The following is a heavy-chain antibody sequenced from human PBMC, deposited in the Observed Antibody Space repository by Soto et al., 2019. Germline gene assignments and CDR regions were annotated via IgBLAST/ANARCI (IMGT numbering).Heavy chain of an antibody. D-gene: IGHD3-22*01. CDR2: ISSSSSYV. J-gene: IGHJ6*02. CDR3: ARVVYYYDPYYYYGMDV. CDR1: GFTFSSYS. V-gene: IGHV3-21*01. Sequence: EVQLVESGGGLVKPGGSLRLSCAASGFTFSSYSMNWVRQAPGKGLEWVPSISSSSSYVYYADSVKGRFTISRDNAKNXXDLQLNGLSAEDTAVYYCARVVYYYDPYYYYGMDVWGQGTTVTVSS.